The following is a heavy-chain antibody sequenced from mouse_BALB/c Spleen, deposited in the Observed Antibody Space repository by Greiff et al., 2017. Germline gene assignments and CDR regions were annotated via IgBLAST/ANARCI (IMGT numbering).Heavy chain of an antibody. CDR3: ARGTGTGDYYAIDY. J-gene: IGHJ4*01. CDR2: ISSGSSTI. D-gene: IGHD4-1*01. V-gene: IGHV5-17*02. Sequence: EVKLVESGGGLVQPGGSRKLSCAASGFTFSSFGMHWVRQAPEKGLEWVAYISSGSSTIYYADTVKGRFTISRDNPKNTLFLQMTSLRSEDTAMYYCARGTGTGDYYAIDYWGQGTSVTVSS. CDR1: GFTFSSFG.